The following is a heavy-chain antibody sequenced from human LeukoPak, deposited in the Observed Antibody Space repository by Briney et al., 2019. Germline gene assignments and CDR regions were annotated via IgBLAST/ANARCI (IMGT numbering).Heavy chain of an antibody. CDR1: GFTFSSYG. CDR3: AKGGLTIVRGVAYYYMDV. D-gene: IGHD3-10*01. J-gene: IGHJ6*03. CDR2: IRYDGSNK. V-gene: IGHV3-30*02. Sequence: PGGSLRLSFAASGFTFSSYGMHWVRQAPCKGLDGVAFIRYDGSNKYYADSVKGRFTISRDNSKNTLYLQMNSLRAEDTAVYYCAKGGLTIVRGVAYYYMDVWGKGTTVTVSS.